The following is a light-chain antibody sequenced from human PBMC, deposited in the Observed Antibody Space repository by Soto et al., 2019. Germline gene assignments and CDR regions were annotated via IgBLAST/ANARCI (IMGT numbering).Light chain of an antibody. J-gene: IGLJ3*02. CDR1: SSDVGGYNH. Sequence: QSVLTQPASVSGSPGQSITISCTGTSSDVGGYNHVSWYQQHPGNAPKLMISEVSNRPSGISDRFSGSKSGNTASLTISGLRTEDEADYYCSSYAGTSTHWMFGGGTKLTVL. V-gene: IGLV2-14*01. CDR3: SSYAGTSTHWM. CDR2: EVS.